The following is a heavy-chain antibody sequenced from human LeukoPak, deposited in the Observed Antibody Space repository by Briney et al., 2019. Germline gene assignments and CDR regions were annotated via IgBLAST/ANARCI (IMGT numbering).Heavy chain of an antibody. V-gene: IGHV3-30*18. J-gene: IGHJ3*02. Sequence: AGGSLRLSCAASGFTFSSYGMHWVRQAPGKGLEWVAVISYDGSNKYYADSVKGRFTISRDNSKNTLYLQMNSLRAEDTAVFYCAKVGLATAGGDAFDIWGQGTMVTVSS. CDR2: ISYDGSNK. D-gene: IGHD5-12*01. CDR3: AKVGLATAGGDAFDI. CDR1: GFTFSSYG.